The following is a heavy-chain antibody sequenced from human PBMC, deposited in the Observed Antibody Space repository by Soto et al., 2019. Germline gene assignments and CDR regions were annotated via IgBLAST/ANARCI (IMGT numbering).Heavy chain of an antibody. CDR2: TRKKANSYTT. D-gene: IGHD3-22*01. Sequence: GGSLRLSCAASGFTFSDHHMDWVRQAPGKGLEWVGRTRKKANSYTTEYAASVKGRFTISRDDSKNSLYLEMNSLKIEDTAVYYCARADKYYDGSGYLNYWGQGNLVTVS. CDR1: GFTFSDHH. J-gene: IGHJ4*01. V-gene: IGHV3-72*01. CDR3: ARADKYYDGSGYLNY.